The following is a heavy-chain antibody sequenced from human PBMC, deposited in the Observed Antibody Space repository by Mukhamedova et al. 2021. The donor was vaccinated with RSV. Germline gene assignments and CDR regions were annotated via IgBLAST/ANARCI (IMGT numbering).Heavy chain of an antibody. D-gene: IGHD2-2*01. CDR3: ATSRDAPAND. J-gene: IGHJ4*02. Sequence: DGSAKYYADSVKGRFTISRDNAKNSLYLQMSSQRAEDTAVNFCATSRDAPANDWGQGTLVTVSS. V-gene: IGHV3-7*01. CDR2: DGSAK.